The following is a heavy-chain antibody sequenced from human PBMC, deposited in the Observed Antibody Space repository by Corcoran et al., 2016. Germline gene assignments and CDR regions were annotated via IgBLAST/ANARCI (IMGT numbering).Heavy chain of an antibody. D-gene: IGHD2-21*02. Sequence: QVQLVQSGAEVKKPGASVKVSCKASGYTFTSYGISWVRQAPGQGLEWMGWISAYNGNTNYAQKLQVRVTMTTGTSTRTAYMELRSLRSDDTAVYYCARVGRTCGGDCYSPFWGQGTLVTVSS. CDR2: ISAYNGNT. CDR1: GYTFTSYG. V-gene: IGHV1-18*01. J-gene: IGHJ4*02. CDR3: ARVGRTCGGDCYSPF.